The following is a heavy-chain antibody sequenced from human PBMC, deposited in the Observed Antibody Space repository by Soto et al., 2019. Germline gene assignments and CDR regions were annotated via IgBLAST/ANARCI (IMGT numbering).Heavy chain of an antibody. CDR2: ISSNGIGT. Sequence: EVQLVESGGGLAQPGGSLRLSCAASGFTLSSDAMDWVRQAPGKGLEYVSGISSNGIGTYYANSVEGRFTISRDNSKNTVYLQMDSLRPEDMAVYYCARRARADYYYMDVWGKGTTVTVS. CDR3: ARRARADYYYMDV. CDR1: GFTLSSDA. D-gene: IGHD6-6*01. J-gene: IGHJ6*03. V-gene: IGHV3-64*01.